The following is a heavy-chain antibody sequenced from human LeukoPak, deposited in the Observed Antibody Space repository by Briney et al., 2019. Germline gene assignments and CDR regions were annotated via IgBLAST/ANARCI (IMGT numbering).Heavy chain of an antibody. J-gene: IGHJ6*02. Sequence: SETLSLTCTVSGGSISSYYWSWIRQPPGKGLEWIGEINHSGSTNYNPSLKSRVTISVDTSKNQFSLKLSSVTAADTAVYYCARRPRLLRFLDAGMDVWGQGTTVTVSS. D-gene: IGHD3-3*01. CDR1: GGSISSYY. CDR2: INHSGST. V-gene: IGHV4-34*01. CDR3: ARRPRLLRFLDAGMDV.